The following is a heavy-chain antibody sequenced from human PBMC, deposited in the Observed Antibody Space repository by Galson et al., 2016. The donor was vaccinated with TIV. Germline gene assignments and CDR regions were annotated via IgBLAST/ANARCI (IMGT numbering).Heavy chain of an antibody. CDR1: GYSFSTYD. CDR2: MNPNSGNT. J-gene: IGHJ4*02. D-gene: IGHD4-17*01. V-gene: IGHV1-8*01. Sequence: SVKVSCKASGYSFSTYDINWVRRAPGQGLEWMGWMNPNSGNTGYSQKFRGRVTMTRNTSKRTAYMELSSLTSEDTAVYYCARSGDYGDYWGQGTLVTVSS. CDR3: ARSGDYGDY.